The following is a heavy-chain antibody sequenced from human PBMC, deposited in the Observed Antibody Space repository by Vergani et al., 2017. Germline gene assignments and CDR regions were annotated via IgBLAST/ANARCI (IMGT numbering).Heavy chain of an antibody. D-gene: IGHD3-10*01. CDR1: GFTFSSYA. CDR3: ARGPLWFGDYGMDV. V-gene: IGHV3-30-3*01. CDR2: ISYDGSNK. J-gene: IGHJ6*02. Sequence: QVQLVESGGGVVQPGRSLRLSCAASGFTFSSYAMHWVRQAPGKGLEWVAVISYDGSNKYYADSVKGRFTISRDNSKNTLYLQMNSLRAEDTAVYYCARGPLWFGDYGMDVWGQGTTVTVSS.